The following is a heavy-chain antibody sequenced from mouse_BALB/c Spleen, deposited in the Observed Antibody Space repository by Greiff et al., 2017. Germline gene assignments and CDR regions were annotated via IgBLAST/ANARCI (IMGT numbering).Heavy chain of an antibody. CDR2: ISSGSSTI. J-gene: IGHJ3*01. D-gene: IGHD2-1*01. Sequence: EVQGVESGGGLVQPGGSRKLSCAASGFTFSSFGMHWVRQAPEKGLEWVAYISSGSSTIYYADTVKGRFTISRDNPKNTLFLQMTSLRSEDTAMYYCARRYGNHQAWFAYWGQGTLVTVSA. CDR3: ARRYGNHQAWFAY. CDR1: GFTFSSFG. V-gene: IGHV5-17*02.